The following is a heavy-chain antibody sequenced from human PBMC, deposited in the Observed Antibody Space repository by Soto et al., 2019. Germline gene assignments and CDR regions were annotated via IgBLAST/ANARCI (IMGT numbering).Heavy chain of an antibody. V-gene: IGHV3-7*01. CDR1: GFTFSSYL. J-gene: IGHJ5*02. CDR3: ARDISQFEQPMNWFDP. CDR2: IKQDGSEK. Sequence: GGSLRLSCAASGFTFSSYLMSWVRQAPGKGLEWVANIKQDGSEKYYVDSVKGRFTISRDNAKNSPYLQMNSLRAEDTAVYYCARDISQFEQPMNWFDPWGQGTLVTVSS. D-gene: IGHD6-13*01.